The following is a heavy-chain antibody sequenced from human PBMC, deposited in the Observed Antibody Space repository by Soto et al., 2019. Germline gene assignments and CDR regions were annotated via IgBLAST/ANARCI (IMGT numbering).Heavy chain of an antibody. V-gene: IGHV1-46*01. CDR1: GYTFTSYY. D-gene: IGHD2-21*02. J-gene: IGHJ4*02. Sequence: QVQLMQSGAEVKKPGASVTISCKASGYTFTSYYIHWVRQAPRQGLEWMAIINPSGGSTNYAQKFQGRVTVTRDPSTSTVNMELSSLSSEDTAVYYCARDLTAADYWGQGTLVTVSS. CDR2: INPSGGST. CDR3: ARDLTAADY.